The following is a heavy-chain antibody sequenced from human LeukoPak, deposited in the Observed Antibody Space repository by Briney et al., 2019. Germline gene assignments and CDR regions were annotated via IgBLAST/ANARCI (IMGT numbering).Heavy chain of an antibody. CDR3: AREVWFGELSERTLDY. V-gene: IGHV1-18*01. D-gene: IGHD3-10*01. Sequence: ASVKVSCKASGYTFTSYGISWVRQAPGQGLEWMGWISAYNGNTNYAQKLQGRVTMTTDTSTSTAYMELRSLRSDDTAVYYCAREVWFGELSERTLDYWGQGTMVAVSS. CDR2: ISAYNGNT. J-gene: IGHJ4*02. CDR1: GYTFTSYG.